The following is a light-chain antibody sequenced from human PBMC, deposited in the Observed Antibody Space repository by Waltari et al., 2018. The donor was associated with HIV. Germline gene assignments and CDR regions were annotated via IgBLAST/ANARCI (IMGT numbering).Light chain of an antibody. CDR3: MQALQTPYT. V-gene: IGKV2-28*01. J-gene: IGKJ2*01. CDR1: LSLVYSNGYNY. Sequence: DIVMTQSPLSLSVTPGEPASISCRSSLSLVYSNGYNYLDWYLQKPGQSPQILFYFGSHRASGVPDRFTGSGSGTDFTLKISRVEAEDVGVYYCMQALQTPYTFGQGTKLEIK. CDR2: FGS.